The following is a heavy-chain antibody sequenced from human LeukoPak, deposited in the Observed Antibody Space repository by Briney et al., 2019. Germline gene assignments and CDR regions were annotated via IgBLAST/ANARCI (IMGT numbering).Heavy chain of an antibody. J-gene: IGHJ3*02. D-gene: IGHD4-23*01. CDR3: ARARSTVVTPVSAFDI. CDR2: ISSSGSTI. V-gene: IGHV3-11*01. CDR1: GSTFSDYY. Sequence: GGSLRLSCAASGSTFSDYYMSWIRQAPGKGLEWVSYISSSGSTIYYAGSVKGRFTISRDNAKNSLYLQMNSLRAEDTAVYYCARARSTVVTPVSAFDIWGQGTMVTVSS.